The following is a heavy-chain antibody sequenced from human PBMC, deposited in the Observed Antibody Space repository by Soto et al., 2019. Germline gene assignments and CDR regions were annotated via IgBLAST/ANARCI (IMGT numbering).Heavy chain of an antibody. J-gene: IGHJ5*02. D-gene: IGHD4-17*01. CDR2: ISAYNGNT. Sequence: QVQLVQSGAEVKKPGASVKVSYKASGYTFTSYGISWVRQAPGQGLEWMGWISAYNGNTNYAQKLQGRVTMTTDTSTSTAYMELRSLRSDDTAVYYCARGDYGDYTDSYNWFDPWGQGTLVTVSS. CDR1: GYTFTSYG. V-gene: IGHV1-18*01. CDR3: ARGDYGDYTDSYNWFDP.